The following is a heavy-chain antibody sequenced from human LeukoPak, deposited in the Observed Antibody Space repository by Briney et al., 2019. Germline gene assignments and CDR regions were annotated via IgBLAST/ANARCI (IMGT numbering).Heavy chain of an antibody. Sequence: ASVKVSCKASGYTFTSYYMYWVRQAPGQGLEWMGIINPSGGSTSYAQKFQGRVTMTRDTSTSTVYMELSRLRSDDTAVYYCAKDRANYDFWSGTFDYWGQGTLVTVSS. CDR1: GYTFTSYY. D-gene: IGHD3-3*01. CDR2: INPSGGST. J-gene: IGHJ4*02. V-gene: IGHV1-46*01. CDR3: AKDRANYDFWSGTFDY.